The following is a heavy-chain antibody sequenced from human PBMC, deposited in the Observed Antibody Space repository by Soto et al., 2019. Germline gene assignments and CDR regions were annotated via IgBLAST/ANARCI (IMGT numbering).Heavy chain of an antibody. V-gene: IGHV4-31*03. D-gene: IGHD3-3*01. Sequence: TLSLTCTVSGGSISSGGYYWSWIRQHPGKGLEWIGYIYYSGSTYYNPSLKSRVTISVDTSKNQFSLKLSSVTAADTAVYYCARAFPSTPLTIFGARWLDPWGQGTLVTVYS. CDR3: ARAFPSTPLTIFGARWLDP. J-gene: IGHJ5*02. CDR2: IYYSGST. CDR1: GGSISSGGYY.